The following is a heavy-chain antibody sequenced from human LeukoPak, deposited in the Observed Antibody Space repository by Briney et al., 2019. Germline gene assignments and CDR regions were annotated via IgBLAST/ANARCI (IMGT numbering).Heavy chain of an antibody. V-gene: IGHV3-23*01. CDR2: ISGSGGST. J-gene: IGHJ3*02. CDR3: AKDVIAVAGTPDAFDI. Sequence: PGGSLRLSCAASGFTFSSYAMSWVRQAPGKGLEWVSAISGSGGSTYYADSVKGRFTISRDNSKNTPYLQMNSLRAEDTAVYYCAKDVIAVAGTPDAFDIWGQGTMVTVSS. D-gene: IGHD6-19*01. CDR1: GFTFSSYA.